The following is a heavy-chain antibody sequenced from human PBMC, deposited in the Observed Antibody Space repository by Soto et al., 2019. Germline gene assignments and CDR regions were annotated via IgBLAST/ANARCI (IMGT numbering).Heavy chain of an antibody. J-gene: IGHJ4*02. CDR3: ARVMSGGYDFNF. CDR2: SNPDGRTT. CDR1: GFTLSSYW. D-gene: IGHD5-12*01. Sequence: EVQLEESGGGLVQPGGSLRLSCAASGFTLSSYWMHWVRQAPGKGLVWVSRSNPDGRTTGHADSVEGRFTISRDNAKNTLYLEMNDLRVEDTAVYYCARVMSGGYDFNFWGQGTLVTVSS. V-gene: IGHV3-74*01.